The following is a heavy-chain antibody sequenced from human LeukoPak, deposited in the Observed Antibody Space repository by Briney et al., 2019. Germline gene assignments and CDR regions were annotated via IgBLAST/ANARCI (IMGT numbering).Heavy chain of an antibody. D-gene: IGHD6-13*01. J-gene: IGHJ4*02. CDR3: AKDYSGSWYYFDY. CDR1: GFTFSIYA. V-gene: IGHV3-23*01. CDR2: ISSGGRT. Sequence: SGGSLRLSCAASGFTFSIYAMTWVRHTPGKGLEWVSTISSGGRTYYADSVKGRFTISRDNSKNTLYLHMNSLRAEDTALYYCAKDYSGSWYYFDYWGQVTLVTVSS.